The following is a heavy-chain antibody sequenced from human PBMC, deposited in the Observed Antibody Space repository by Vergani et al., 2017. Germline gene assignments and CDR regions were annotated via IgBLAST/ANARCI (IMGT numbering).Heavy chain of an antibody. CDR1: GYTFTSYA. CDR3: ARDKGPXVIRAGTPAVYYYYGMDV. Sequence: QVQLVQSGAEVKKPGASVKVSCKASGYTFTSYAMHWVRQAPGQRLEWMGWINAGNGNTKYSQKFQGRVTITRDTSASTAYMELSSLRSEDTAVYYCARDKGPXVIRAGTPAVYYYYGMDVWGQGTTVTVSS. J-gene: IGHJ6*02. CDR2: INAGNGNT. V-gene: IGHV1-3*01. D-gene: IGHD6-13*01.